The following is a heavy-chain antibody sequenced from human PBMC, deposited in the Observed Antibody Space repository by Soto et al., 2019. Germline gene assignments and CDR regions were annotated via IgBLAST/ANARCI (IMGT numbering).Heavy chain of an antibody. CDR2: MYYSGST. V-gene: IGHV4-31*03. Sequence: PSETLSLTCTVSGGPINSGGYYWSWIRQHPGKGLEWIGYMYYSGSTYYNPSLKSRVTISVDTSKNQFSLKLSSVTAADTAVYYCARDRRVAAARLGFDHWGQGTLVTVSS. CDR3: ARDRRVAAARLGFDH. J-gene: IGHJ4*02. D-gene: IGHD6-13*01. CDR1: GGPINSGGYY.